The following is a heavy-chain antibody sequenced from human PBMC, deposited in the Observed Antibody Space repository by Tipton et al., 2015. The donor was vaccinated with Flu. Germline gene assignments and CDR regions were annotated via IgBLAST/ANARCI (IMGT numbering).Heavy chain of an antibody. D-gene: IGHD6-6*01. CDR1: GFNLSSYE. CDR3: AREYSSSSGDGYDI. Sequence: SLRLSCAASGFNLSSYEMNWVRQAPGKGLEWVSYISNGGGSIYYADSVKGRFAISRDNAKNSLYLQMSSLRAEDTAVYYCAREYSSSSGDGYDIWGQGTMVTVSS. V-gene: IGHV3-48*03. CDR2: ISNGGGSI. J-gene: IGHJ3*02.